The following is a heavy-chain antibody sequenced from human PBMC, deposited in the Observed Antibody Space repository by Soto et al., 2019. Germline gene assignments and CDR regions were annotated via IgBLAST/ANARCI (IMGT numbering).Heavy chain of an antibody. CDR1: GGCISSYY. J-gene: IGHJ5*02. D-gene: IGHD3-9*01. Sequence: SETLSLTCTVSGGCISSYYWSWIRQPPGKGLEWIGYIYYSGSTNYNPSLKSRVTISVDTSKNQFSLKLSSVTAADTAVYYCARHYDILTGYYWAWYDPWGQGTLVTVSS. V-gene: IGHV4-59*08. CDR3: ARHYDILTGYYWAWYDP. CDR2: IYYSGST.